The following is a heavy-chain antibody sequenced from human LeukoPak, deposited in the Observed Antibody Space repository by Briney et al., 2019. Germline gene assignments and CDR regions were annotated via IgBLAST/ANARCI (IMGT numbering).Heavy chain of an antibody. Sequence: GGSLRLSCAASGFTFSSYAMHWVRQAPGKGLEWVAVISYDGSNKYYADSVKGRFTISRDNSKNTLYLQMNSLRAEDTAVYYCASPGEYSYAFDIWGQGTMVTVSS. D-gene: IGHD5-18*01. J-gene: IGHJ3*02. CDR1: GFTFSSYA. V-gene: IGHV3-30-3*01. CDR3: ASPGEYSYAFDI. CDR2: ISYDGSNK.